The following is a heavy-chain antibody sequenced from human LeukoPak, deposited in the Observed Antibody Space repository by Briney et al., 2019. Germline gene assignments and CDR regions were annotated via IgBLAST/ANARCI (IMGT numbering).Heavy chain of an antibody. CDR1: GGSFSGYY. Sequence: SETLSLTCAVYGGSFSGYYWSWIRQPPGKGLEWIGEINHSGSTNYNPSLKSRVTISVDTSKNQFSLKLSSATAADTAVYYCARGRGTDYYDSSGYPFDYWGQGTLVTVSS. J-gene: IGHJ4*02. CDR2: INHSGST. D-gene: IGHD3-22*01. CDR3: ARGRGTDYYDSSGYPFDY. V-gene: IGHV4-34*01.